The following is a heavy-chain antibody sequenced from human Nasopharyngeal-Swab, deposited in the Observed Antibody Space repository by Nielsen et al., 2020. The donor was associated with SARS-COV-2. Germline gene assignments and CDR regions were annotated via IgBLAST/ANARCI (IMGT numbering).Heavy chain of an antibody. D-gene: IGHD2-15*01. CDR1: GYSFITFW. J-gene: IGHJ6*03. CDR2: IYPDDSDT. Sequence: GESLKISCKGSGYSFITFWITWVRQMPGKGLEWMGIIYPDDSDTRYSPSFQGQVTFSVDKSTSTAYLQWSSLKASDTAMYYCARLRGSAFYYYYLDVWGKGTTVTVSS. CDR3: ARLRGSAFYYYYLDV. V-gene: IGHV5-51*01.